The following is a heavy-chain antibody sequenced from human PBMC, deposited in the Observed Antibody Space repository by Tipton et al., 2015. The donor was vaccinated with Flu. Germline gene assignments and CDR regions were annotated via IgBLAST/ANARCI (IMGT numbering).Heavy chain of an antibody. Sequence: SLRLSCAASGFTFSSYEMNWVRQAPGKGLEWISYINSDGATIYYADSVKGRFTISRDNAKNSLSLQMNSLRAEDTAVYYCAGRTLYCSGGSCLDHWGQGTLVTVSS. D-gene: IGHD2-15*01. CDR2: INSDGATI. J-gene: IGHJ4*02. CDR3: AGRTLYCSGGSCLDH. CDR1: GFTFSSYE. V-gene: IGHV3-48*03.